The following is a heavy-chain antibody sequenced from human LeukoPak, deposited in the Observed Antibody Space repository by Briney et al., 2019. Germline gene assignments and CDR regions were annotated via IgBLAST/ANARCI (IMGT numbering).Heavy chain of an antibody. V-gene: IGHV3-15*01. D-gene: IGHD2-2*01. J-gene: IGHJ4*02. Sequence: GGSLRLSCAASGFTVSSNYMSWVRQAPGKGLEWVGRIKSKTNGGTTDYAAPVKGRFTISRDDSKNTLYLQMNSLKTEDTAVYYCTTVVPAAIFSTDFDYWGQGTLATVSS. CDR2: IKSKTNGGTT. CDR1: GFTVSSNY. CDR3: TTVVPAAIFSTDFDY.